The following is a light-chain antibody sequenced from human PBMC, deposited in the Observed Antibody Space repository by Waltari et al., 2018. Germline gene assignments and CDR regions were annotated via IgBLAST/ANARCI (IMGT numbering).Light chain of an antibody. Sequence: QSALTQPASVSGSPGQSITISCTGTSSDVGGYNYVSWYQQHPGKAPKLMIYEVSNRPSWCSNRFSGSKSGNTASLTSSELQAEDEADYYCSSYTSSSTPLFGGGTKLTVL. J-gene: IGLJ2*01. V-gene: IGLV2-14*01. CDR3: SSYTSSSTPL. CDR1: SSDVGGYNY. CDR2: EVS.